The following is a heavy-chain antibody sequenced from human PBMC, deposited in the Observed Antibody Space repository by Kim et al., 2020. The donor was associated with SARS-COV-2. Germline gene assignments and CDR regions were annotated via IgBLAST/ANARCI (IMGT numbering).Heavy chain of an antibody. CDR2: MSYDGDNK. CDR1: GFTFSNYG. CDR3: AKDQGGYNGQRPFYYYGMDV. Sequence: GGSLRLSCAASGFTFSNYGMHWVRQAPGKGLEWVAVMSYDGDNKYYTDSVRGRFTISRDNSKNTLYLQMNSLRPEDTAMYYCAKDQGGYNGQRPFYYYGMDVWGQGTMVTVSS. J-gene: IGHJ6*02. D-gene: IGHD5-12*01. V-gene: IGHV3-30*18.